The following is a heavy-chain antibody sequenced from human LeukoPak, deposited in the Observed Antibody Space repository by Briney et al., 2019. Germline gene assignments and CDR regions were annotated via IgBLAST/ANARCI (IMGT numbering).Heavy chain of an antibody. J-gene: IGHJ6*03. Sequence: PGGSLRLSCAASGFTFSSYAMHWVRQAPGKGLEYVSAISSNGGSTYYATSVKGRFTISRDNSKNTLYLQMGSLRAEDMAVYYCARDIVATINSYYYLDVWGKGTTVTVSS. V-gene: IGHV3-64*01. CDR2: ISSNGGST. CDR3: ARDIVATINSYYYLDV. CDR1: GFTFSSYA. D-gene: IGHD5-12*01.